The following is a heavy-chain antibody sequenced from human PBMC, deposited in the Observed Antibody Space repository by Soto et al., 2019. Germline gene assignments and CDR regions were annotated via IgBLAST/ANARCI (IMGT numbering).Heavy chain of an antibody. CDR2: LIPIFGTA. V-gene: IGHV1-69*12. CDR3: AREKYYGSGSYPRTNWFDP. Sequence: QVQLVQSGAEVKKPGSSVKVSCKASGGTFSSYAISWVRQAPGQGLEWMGGLIPIFGTANYAQKFQGRVTITADESTSTAYMERSSLRSEDTAVYYCAREKYYGSGSYPRTNWFDPWGQGTLVTVSS. D-gene: IGHD3-10*01. CDR1: GGTFSSYA. J-gene: IGHJ5*02.